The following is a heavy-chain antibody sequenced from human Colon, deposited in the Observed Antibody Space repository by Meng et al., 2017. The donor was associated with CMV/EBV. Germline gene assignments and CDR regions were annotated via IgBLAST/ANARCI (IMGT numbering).Heavy chain of an antibody. CDR2: ISGSGVTT. D-gene: IGHD3-3*01. V-gene: IGHV3-23*01. CDR1: GFTFNDFD. J-gene: IGHJ4*02. Sequence: GESLKISCSASGFTFNDFDMTWVRQAPGKGLEWVSPISGSGVTTYYSDAVKGRFTISRDNSRNTLHLQINSLRADDTAVYYCAKGAGFHDVWSGFAYWGQGTVVTVSS. CDR3: AKGAGFHDVWSGFAY.